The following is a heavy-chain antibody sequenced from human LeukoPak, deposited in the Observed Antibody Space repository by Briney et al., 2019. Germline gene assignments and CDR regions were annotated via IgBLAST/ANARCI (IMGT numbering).Heavy chain of an antibody. CDR1: GGSFSGYY. CDR3: ARGPVTIFGVAAYYYYYYMDV. J-gene: IGHJ6*03. Sequence: SETLSLTYAVYGGSFSGYYWSWIRQPPGKGLEWIGEINHSGSTNYNPSLKSRVTISVDTSKNQFSLKLSSVTAADTAVYYCARGPVTIFGVAAYYYYYYMDVWGKGTTVTVSS. CDR2: INHSGST. D-gene: IGHD3-3*01. V-gene: IGHV4-34*01.